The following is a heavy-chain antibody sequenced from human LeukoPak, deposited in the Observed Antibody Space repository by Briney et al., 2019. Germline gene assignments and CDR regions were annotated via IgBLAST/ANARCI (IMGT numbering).Heavy chain of an antibody. Sequence: PSETLSRTGAVYGGSFSCYYWSWIRQPPGNGLEWIGEINHSGSTNYNPSLKSRVTISVDTSKNQFSLKLSSVTATDTAVYYCARGSPRYGRERKWFDPWGQGTQVTVSS. V-gene: IGHV4-34*01. J-gene: IGHJ5*02. CDR3: ARGSPRYGRERKWFDP. CDR2: INHSGST. CDR1: GGSFSCYY. D-gene: IGHD1-1*01.